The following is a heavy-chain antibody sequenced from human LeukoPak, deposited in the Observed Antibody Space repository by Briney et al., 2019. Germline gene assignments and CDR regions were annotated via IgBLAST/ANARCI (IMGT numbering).Heavy chain of an antibody. CDR1: GGSISSYY. J-gene: IGHJ4*02. CDR2: IYYSGST. V-gene: IGHV4-59*01. D-gene: IGHD3-22*01. Sequence: PSETLSLTCTVSGGSISSYYWSWIRQPPGKGREWIGYIYYSGSTNYNPSLKSRVTISVDTSKNQFSLKLSSVTAADTAVYYCARVGWYYDSSGYCYYFDYWGQGTLVTVSS. CDR3: ARVGWYYDSSGYCYYFDY.